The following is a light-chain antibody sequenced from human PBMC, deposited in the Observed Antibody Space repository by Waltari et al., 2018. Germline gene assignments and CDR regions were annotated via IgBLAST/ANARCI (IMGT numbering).Light chain of an antibody. CDR2: DAS. Sequence: EIVLTQSPGTLSLSPGDRATLSCRARQTVGKYLAWYQQKPGQAPRILIYDASSRATGIPDRFSGSGSGTDFSLTISRLEPEDFAVYFCQHYVKFPVTFGQGTKVEIE. CDR3: QHYVKFPVT. V-gene: IGKV3-20*01. CDR1: QTVGKY. J-gene: IGKJ1*01.